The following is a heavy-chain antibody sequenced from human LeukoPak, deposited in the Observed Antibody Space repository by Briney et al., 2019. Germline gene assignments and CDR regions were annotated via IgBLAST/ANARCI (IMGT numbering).Heavy chain of an antibody. CDR1: GGSFSGYY. J-gene: IGHJ4*02. CDR2: INHSGST. V-gene: IGHV4-34*01. Sequence: SETLSLTCAVYGGSFSGYYWSWIRQPPGKGLEWIGEINHSGSTNYNPSLKSRVTISVDTSKNQFSLKLSSVTAADTAVYYCARHAPYYFDYWGRGTLVTVSS. CDR3: ARHAPYYFDY.